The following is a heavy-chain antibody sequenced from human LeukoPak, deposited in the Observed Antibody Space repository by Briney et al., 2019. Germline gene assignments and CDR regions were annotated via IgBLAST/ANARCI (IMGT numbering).Heavy chain of an antibody. CDR1: GGSISSYY. CDR2: IYYSGST. D-gene: IGHD2-15*01. J-gene: IGHJ3*02. V-gene: IGHV4-59*01. CDR3: AREGLGYCSGGSCSDTFDI. Sequence: SETLSLTCTVSGGSISSYYWSWIRQPPGKGLEGIWYIYYSGSTNYNPSLKSRVTISVDTSKNQFSLKLSSVTAADTAVYYCAREGLGYCSGGSCSDTFDIWGQGKMVTVSS.